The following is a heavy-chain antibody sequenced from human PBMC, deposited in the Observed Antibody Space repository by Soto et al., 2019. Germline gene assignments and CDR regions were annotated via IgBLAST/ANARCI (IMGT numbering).Heavy chain of an antibody. Sequence: QVQLVESGGGVVQPGRSLRLSCAASGFTFSSYGMHWVRQAPGKGLEWVAVIWYDGSNKYYADSVKGRFTISRDNSKNTLYLQMNSLRAEDTAVYYCARAGRKNNYDFWSGYPNESRNYYYGMDVWGQGTTVTVSS. CDR1: GFTFSSYG. CDR2: IWYDGSNK. CDR3: ARAGRKNNYDFWSGYPNESRNYYYGMDV. J-gene: IGHJ6*02. V-gene: IGHV3-33*01. D-gene: IGHD3-3*01.